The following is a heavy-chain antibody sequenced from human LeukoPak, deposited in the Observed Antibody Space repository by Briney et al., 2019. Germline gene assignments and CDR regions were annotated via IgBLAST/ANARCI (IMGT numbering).Heavy chain of an antibody. J-gene: IGHJ5*02. CDR3: AKSPSGRGGYNWFDP. CDR2: VYTSGST. CDR1: GGSISGYY. V-gene: IGHV4-4*07. D-gene: IGHD3-16*01. Sequence: PSETLSLTCTVSGGSISGYYWSWVRQPAGKGLEWIGRVYTSGSTNYNPSLESRVTMSIDTSKNQFSLNLSSVTAADTAVYYCAKSPSGRGGYNWFDPWGQGTLVTVSS.